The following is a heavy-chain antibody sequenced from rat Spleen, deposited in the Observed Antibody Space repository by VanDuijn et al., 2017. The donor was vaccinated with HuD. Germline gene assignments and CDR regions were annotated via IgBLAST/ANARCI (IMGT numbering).Heavy chain of an antibody. V-gene: IGHV2S61*01. J-gene: IGHJ4*01. CDR1: GFSLSNYG. Sequence: QVQLRESGPGLVQPSQTLYLTCTVSGFSLSNYGVIWVRQPPGKGLEWMGVIWGNGNTNYNSPLKSRLSISRDTSKSQVFLKMNSLQTEDTAMYFCARNTYYGYTGVMDAWGQGASVTVSS. CDR2: IWGNGNT. D-gene: IGHD1-9*01. CDR3: ARNTYYGYTGVMDA.